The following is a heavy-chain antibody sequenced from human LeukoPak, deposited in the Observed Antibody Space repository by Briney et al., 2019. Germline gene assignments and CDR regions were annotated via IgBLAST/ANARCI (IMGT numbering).Heavy chain of an antibody. CDR2: IIPILGIA. J-gene: IGHJ6*02. D-gene: IGHD1-26*01. CDR1: GTFXXXA. Sequence: GTFXXXAISWVRQAPGQGLEWMGRIIPILGIANYAQKFQGRVTITADKSTSTAYMELSSLRSEDMAVYYCARVQQWELLRWDYYYGMDVWGQGTTVTVSS. V-gene: IGHV1-69*04. CDR3: ARVQQWELLRWDYYYGMDV.